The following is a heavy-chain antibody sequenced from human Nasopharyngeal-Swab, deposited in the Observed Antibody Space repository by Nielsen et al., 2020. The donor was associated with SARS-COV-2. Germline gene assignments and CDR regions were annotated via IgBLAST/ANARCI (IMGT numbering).Heavy chain of an antibody. CDR1: GSSFTSYW. Sequence: GGSLRLSCKGSGSSFTSYWIGWVRQLPGKGLEWMGIIYPGDSDTRYSPSFQGQVTISADKSISTAYLQWSSLKASDTAMYYCARQARRVSMVRGVMYFDYWGQGTLVTVSS. V-gene: IGHV5-51*01. D-gene: IGHD3-10*01. CDR2: IYPGDSDT. CDR3: ARQARRVSMVRGVMYFDY. J-gene: IGHJ4*02.